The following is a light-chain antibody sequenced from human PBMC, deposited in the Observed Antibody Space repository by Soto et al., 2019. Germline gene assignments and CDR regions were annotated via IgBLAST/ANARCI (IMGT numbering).Light chain of an antibody. CDR3: QQYNSYS. Sequence: QSTQSPSTLSAYVGDSVTITCRASQSITTWLAWYQQRPGKAPKLLIYDVSSLQSGVPSRFSGSGSGTEFTLTISSLQPDDFATYYCQQYNSYSFGQGTKVDIK. J-gene: IGKJ1*01. CDR1: QSITTW. V-gene: IGKV1-5*01. CDR2: DVS.